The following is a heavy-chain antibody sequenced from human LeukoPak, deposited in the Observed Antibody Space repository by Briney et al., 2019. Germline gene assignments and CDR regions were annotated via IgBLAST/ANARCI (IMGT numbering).Heavy chain of an antibody. V-gene: IGHV3-53*04. D-gene: IGHD2-21*01. Sequence: GGSLRLSCAASGFTVSSNYMSWVRQAPGKGLEWVSVIYSGGSTYYADSVKGRFTISRLNSKNTLYLQMNSLRAEDTAVYYCASDIPQSYYYYGMDVWGQGTTVTVSS. CDR1: GFTVSSNY. CDR2: IYSGGST. CDR3: ASDIPQSYYYYGMDV. J-gene: IGHJ6*02.